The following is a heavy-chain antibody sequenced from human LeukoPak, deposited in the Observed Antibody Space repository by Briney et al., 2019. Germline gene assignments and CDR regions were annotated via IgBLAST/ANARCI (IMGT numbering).Heavy chain of an antibody. CDR3: ARDYLDSSFGVVRIHGPDY. CDR2: IKQDGSEK. CDR1: GFTFSSYW. J-gene: IGHJ4*02. V-gene: IGHV3-7*01. D-gene: IGHD3-3*01. Sequence: PGGSLRLSCAASGFTFSSYWMSWVRQAPGKGLEWVANIKQDGSEKYYVDSVKGRFTISRDNAKNSLYLQMNSLRAEDTAVYYCARDYLDSSFGVVRIHGPDYWGQGTLVTVSS.